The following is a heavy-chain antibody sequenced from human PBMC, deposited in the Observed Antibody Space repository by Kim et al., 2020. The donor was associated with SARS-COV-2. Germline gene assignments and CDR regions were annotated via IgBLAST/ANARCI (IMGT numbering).Heavy chain of an antibody. D-gene: IGHD1-26*01. CDR3: ARDIGGSYSYGMDV. V-gene: IGHV3-33*01. J-gene: IGHJ6*02. Sequence: ADSVKGRFTISRDNSKNTLYLQMNSLRAEDTAVYYCARDIGGSYSYGMDVWGQGTTVTVSS.